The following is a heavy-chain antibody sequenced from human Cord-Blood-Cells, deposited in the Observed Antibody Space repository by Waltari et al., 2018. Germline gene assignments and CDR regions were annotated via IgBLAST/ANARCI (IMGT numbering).Heavy chain of an antibody. V-gene: IGHV1-2*02. CDR3: AREDGSGTGGDY. CDR2: INPNSGGT. CDR1: GYTFTGYY. Sequence: QVQLVQSGAEVKKPGASVKVSCKASGYTFTGYYMHWVRQAPGQGLEWTGWINPNSGGTNDAQKFQGRVTMTRDTSISTAYMELSRLRSDDTAVYYCAREDGSGTGGDYWGQGTLVTVSS. D-gene: IGHD3-10*01. J-gene: IGHJ4*02.